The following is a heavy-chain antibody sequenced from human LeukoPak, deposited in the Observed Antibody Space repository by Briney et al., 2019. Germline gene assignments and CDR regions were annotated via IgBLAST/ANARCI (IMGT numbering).Heavy chain of an antibody. CDR1: GYSISSGYY. V-gene: IGHV4-38-2*02. CDR3: ARNCRSTSCYTEDAFDI. D-gene: IGHD2-2*02. Sequence: SSETLSLTCTVSGYSISSGYYWGWIRQPPGKGLEWIGSIYHSGSTYYNPSLKSRVTISADTSKNQFSLKLSSVTAADTAVYYCARNCRSTSCYTEDAFDIWGQGTMVTVSS. J-gene: IGHJ3*02. CDR2: IYHSGST.